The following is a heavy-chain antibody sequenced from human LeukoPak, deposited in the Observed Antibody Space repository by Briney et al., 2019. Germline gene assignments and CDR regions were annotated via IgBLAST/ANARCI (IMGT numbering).Heavy chain of an antibody. V-gene: IGHV3-74*01. CDR3: DRESVVPDDSDPYYYYYGMDV. Sequence: GGSLRLSCAASGFTFRIYWMHWLRQAPGKGLVWVSRMNSEGNNKSYADSVKGRFTISRANAKNPLYLQMNRLRAKETAVYYCDRESVVPDDSDPYYYYYGMDVWGQGTTVTVSS. CDR2: MNSEGNNK. CDR1: GFTFRIYW. D-gene: IGHD2-2*01. J-gene: IGHJ6*02.